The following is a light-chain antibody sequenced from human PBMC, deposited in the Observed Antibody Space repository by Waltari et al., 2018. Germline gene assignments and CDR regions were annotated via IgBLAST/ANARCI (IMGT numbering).Light chain of an antibody. CDR1: KSDVGSYNL. CDR2: EGT. CDR3: CSYAGSSTWV. Sequence: QSALTQPASMSGSPGQSITISCTGTKSDVGSYNLVSWYQQHPDKAPKLIIYEGTKRPSGVSNRFSASKSGNTASLTVSGLQAEDEADYYCCSYAGSSTWVFGGGTKLTVL. J-gene: IGLJ2*01. V-gene: IGLV2-23*01.